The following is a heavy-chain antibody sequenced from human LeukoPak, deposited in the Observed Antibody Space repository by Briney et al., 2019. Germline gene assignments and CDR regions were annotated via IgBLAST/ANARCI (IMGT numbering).Heavy chain of an antibody. D-gene: IGHD3-22*01. CDR2: IKEDEIEI. CDR1: GFAFNSQT. V-gene: IGHV3-7*01. Sequence: GGSLRLSCAASGFAFNSQTMSWVRQAPGKGLEWVASIKEDEIEIHYVDSVKGRFTIFRDNAKDSLYLQMNSLRVEDTAVYYCARGGFHHFDPWGQGTLVTVSS. J-gene: IGHJ5*02. CDR3: ARGGFHHFDP.